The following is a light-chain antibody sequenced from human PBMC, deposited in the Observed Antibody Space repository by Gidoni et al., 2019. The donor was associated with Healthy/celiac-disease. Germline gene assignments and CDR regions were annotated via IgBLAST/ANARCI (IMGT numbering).Light chain of an antibody. CDR3: QQYGSSPLT. V-gene: IGKV3-20*01. CDR1: QSVSSSY. Sequence: DIVLTQSPGTLSLSPGERATLSCSASQSVSSSYLAWYQQKPGQAPRLLIYGASSRATGIPDRFSGSGSGTDFTLTISRLEPEDVAVYYCQQYGSSPLTFXGXTKVEIK. J-gene: IGKJ4*01. CDR2: GAS.